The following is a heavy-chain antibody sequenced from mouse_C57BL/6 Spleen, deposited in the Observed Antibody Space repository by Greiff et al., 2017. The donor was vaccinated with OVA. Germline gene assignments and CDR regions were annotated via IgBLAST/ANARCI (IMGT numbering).Heavy chain of an antibody. D-gene: IGHD2-3*01. Sequence: QVQLQQPGAELVKPGASVKLSCKASGYTFTSYWMQWVKQRPGQGLEWIGEIDPSDSYTNYNQKFKGKATLTVDTSSSTAYMQLSSLTSEDSAVYYCARDGYHYAMDYWGQGTSVTVSS. V-gene: IGHV1-50*01. CDR3: ARDGYHYAMDY. J-gene: IGHJ4*01. CDR1: GYTFTSYW. CDR2: IDPSDSYT.